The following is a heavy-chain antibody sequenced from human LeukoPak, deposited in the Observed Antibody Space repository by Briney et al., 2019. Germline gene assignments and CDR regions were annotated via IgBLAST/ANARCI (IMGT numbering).Heavy chain of an antibody. D-gene: IGHD3-10*01. CDR1: GFTFSGSS. CDR3: TRWFGELCFDS. CDR2: IRSKASGYAT. J-gene: IGHJ4*02. Sequence: GGSLKLSCAASGFTFSGSSMHWVRQASGKGLEWVGRIRSKASGYATAYAASVRGRFTVSRDDSKDTAYLQMDSLKTEDTAVYYCTRWFGELCFDSWGQGTLVTVSP. V-gene: IGHV3-73*01.